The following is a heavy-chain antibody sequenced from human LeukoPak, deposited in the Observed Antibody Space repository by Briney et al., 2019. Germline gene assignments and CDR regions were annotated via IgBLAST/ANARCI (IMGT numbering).Heavy chain of an antibody. V-gene: IGHV1-18*01. D-gene: IGHD1-14*01. CDR1: GYRFSSYG. J-gene: IGHJ4*02. CDR3: VREGEAATTGDY. Sequence: ASVKVSCKCSGYRFSSYGICWVRQAPGQGLEWVGWISAHSGHTNYAQRVQGRLTMATDRSTSTAYMELRGLRSDDTAVYYCVREGEAATTGDYWGQGTLVTVSS. CDR2: ISAHSGHT.